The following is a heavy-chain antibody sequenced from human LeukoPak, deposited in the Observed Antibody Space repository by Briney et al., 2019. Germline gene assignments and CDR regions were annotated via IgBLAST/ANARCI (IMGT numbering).Heavy chain of an antibody. CDR2: ISWNSGSI. D-gene: IGHD4-17*01. CDR3: AKGRLRRPHDAFDI. J-gene: IGHJ3*02. V-gene: IGHV3-9*03. Sequence: PGGSLRLSCAASGFTFSSYEMNWVRQAPGKGLEWVSGISWNSGSIGYADSVKGRFTISRDNAKNSLYLQMNSLRAEDMALYYCAKGRLRRPHDAFDIWGQGTMVTVSS. CDR1: GFTFSSYE.